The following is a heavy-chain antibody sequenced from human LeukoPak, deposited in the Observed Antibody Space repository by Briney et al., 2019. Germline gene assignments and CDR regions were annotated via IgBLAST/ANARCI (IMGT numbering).Heavy chain of an antibody. J-gene: IGHJ4*02. Sequence: SETLSLTCTVSGGSISSYYWTWMRQPPGRGLEWIGYIDYSGTTNYNPSLKSRVTISVDTSKNQFSLEVTSVTAADTAVYYCARNYYDGSGYFYWGQGTLVTVSS. CDR2: IDYSGTT. V-gene: IGHV4-59*08. D-gene: IGHD3-22*01. CDR1: GGSISSYY. CDR3: ARNYYDGSGYFY.